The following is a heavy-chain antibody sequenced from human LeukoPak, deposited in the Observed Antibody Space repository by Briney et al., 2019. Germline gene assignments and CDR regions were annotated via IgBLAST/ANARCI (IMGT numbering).Heavy chain of an antibody. CDR2: ISGSGGST. J-gene: IGHJ4*02. Sequence: GGSLRRSCAASGFTFSSYAMSWVRQAPGKGLEWVSAISGSGGSTYYADSVKGRFTISRDNSKNTLYLQMDRLRVEDTAVYHCAMALDYWGQGTLVTVSS. V-gene: IGHV3-23*01. CDR3: AMALDY. CDR1: GFTFSSYA.